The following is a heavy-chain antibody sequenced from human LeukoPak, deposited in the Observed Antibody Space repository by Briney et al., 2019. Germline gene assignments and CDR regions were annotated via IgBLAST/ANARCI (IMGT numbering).Heavy chain of an antibody. V-gene: IGHV5-51*01. CDR1: GYTFTNYW. CDR3: ARRRDRSSGPAPRAEFDY. D-gene: IGHD6-25*01. J-gene: IGHJ4*02. CDR2: IYPGDSDT. Sequence: RGESLKISCQGSGYTFTNYWIGWVLQMPGKGLEWMVIIYPGDSDTRYSPSFQGQVTISADKSISTAYLQWSSLKASDTAMYYCARRRDRSSGPAPRAEFDYWGQGTLVTVSS.